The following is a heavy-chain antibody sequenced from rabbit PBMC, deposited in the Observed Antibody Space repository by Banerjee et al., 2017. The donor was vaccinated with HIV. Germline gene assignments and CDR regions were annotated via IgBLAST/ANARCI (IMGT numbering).Heavy chain of an antibody. D-gene: IGHD6-1*01. V-gene: IGHV1S45*01. Sequence: QEQLVESGGGLVQPGGSLTLTCKASGFTLNNYWMYWVRQAPGKGLEWIARIYTDSSGTTQYASWAQGRFTISKTSSTTVTLQMTSLTAADTATYFCAREGYAAYGYANLWGQGTLVTVS. CDR1: GFTLNNYW. CDR2: IYTDSSGTT. CDR3: AREGYAAYGYANL. J-gene: IGHJ4*01.